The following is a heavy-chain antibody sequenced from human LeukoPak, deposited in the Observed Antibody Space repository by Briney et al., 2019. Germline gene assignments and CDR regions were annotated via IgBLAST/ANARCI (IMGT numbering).Heavy chain of an antibody. V-gene: IGHV3-30*18. Sequence: GGSLRLSCAASGFTFSSYGMHWVRQAPGKGLEWVAVISYDGSNKYYADSVKGRFTISRDNSKNTLYLQMNSLRAEDTAVYYCAKDPSWPVRLEGWFDPWGQGTLVTVSS. CDR1: GFTFSSYG. CDR2: ISYDGSNK. D-gene: IGHD6-19*01. CDR3: AKDPSWPVRLEGWFDP. J-gene: IGHJ5*02.